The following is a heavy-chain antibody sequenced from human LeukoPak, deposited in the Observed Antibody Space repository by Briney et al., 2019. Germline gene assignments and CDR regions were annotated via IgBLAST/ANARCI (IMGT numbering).Heavy chain of an antibody. D-gene: IGHD3-3*01. CDR3: AKGPIFGVVTNWFDP. V-gene: IGHV3-23*01. CDR1: GFTFSSYA. J-gene: IGHJ5*02. Sequence: GGSLRLSCAASGFTFSSYAMSWVRQAPGKGLEWVSAISGSGGSTYYADSVKGRFTISRDNSKNTLYLQVNSLRAEDTAVYYCAKGPIFGVVTNWFDPWGQGTLVTVSS. CDR2: ISGSGGST.